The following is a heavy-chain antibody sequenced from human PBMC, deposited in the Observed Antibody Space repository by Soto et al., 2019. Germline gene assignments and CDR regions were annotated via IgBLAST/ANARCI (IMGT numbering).Heavy chain of an antibody. CDR3: VMVDNYVTPTPQDV. J-gene: IGHJ6*02. V-gene: IGHV1-18*01. Sequence: QVQLVQSGDEVKKPGASVKVSCKASGYIFVNYGIAWVRQAPGQGLEWMGWISPYTGNTHSATKVQGRLTMTTDTSTSTAYTDLGSLTSDDTAVYYCVMVDNYVTPTPQDVWGQGTTVTASS. CDR2: ISPYTGNT. D-gene: IGHD3-16*01. CDR1: GYIFVNYG.